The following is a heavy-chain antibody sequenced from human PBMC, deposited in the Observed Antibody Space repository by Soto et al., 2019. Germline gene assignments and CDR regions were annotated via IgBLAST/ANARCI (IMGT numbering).Heavy chain of an antibody. CDR2: ISPSGDRT. J-gene: IGHJ6*02. CDR3: ARAYSTSPRTYSGMDV. V-gene: IGHV1-46*02. Sequence: QVQLVQSGAEGKKPGASVKVSCKASGYTFNNYFMHWVRQAPGQGLEWMGIISPSGDRTNYAQKFQGRVYMTRDTSPSTVYMELRSLRSEDTAVYYCARAYSTSPRTYSGMDVWGQGTTVTVSS. D-gene: IGHD5-18*01. CDR1: GYTFNNYF.